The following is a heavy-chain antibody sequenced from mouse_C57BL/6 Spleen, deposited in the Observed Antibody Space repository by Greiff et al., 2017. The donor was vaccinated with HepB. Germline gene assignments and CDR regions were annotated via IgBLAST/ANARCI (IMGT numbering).Heavy chain of an antibody. V-gene: IGHV14-2*01. Sequence: VQLQQSGAELVKPGASVKLSCTASGFNIKDYYMHWVKQRTEQGLEWIGRIDPEDGETKYAPKFQGKATITADTSSNTAYLQLSSLTSEDTAVYYCATPYSNYVAWFAYWGQGTLVTVSA. CDR1: GFNIKDYY. D-gene: IGHD2-5*01. CDR2: IDPEDGET. J-gene: IGHJ3*01. CDR3: ATPYSNYVAWFAY.